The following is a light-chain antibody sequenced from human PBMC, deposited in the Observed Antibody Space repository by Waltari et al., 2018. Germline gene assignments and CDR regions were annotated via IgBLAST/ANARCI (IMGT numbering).Light chain of an antibody. CDR2: DVS. Sequence: DIVLTQSPATLSLSPGESATLSCRANQSVANYLAWYQQKPGQAPRLLIYDVSNRATDIPARFSGSGFATDFTLTISDLKPEDIAVYYCQQRNKWPVTFGGGTKVEIK. V-gene: IGKV3-11*01. J-gene: IGKJ4*01. CDR1: QSVANY. CDR3: QQRNKWPVT.